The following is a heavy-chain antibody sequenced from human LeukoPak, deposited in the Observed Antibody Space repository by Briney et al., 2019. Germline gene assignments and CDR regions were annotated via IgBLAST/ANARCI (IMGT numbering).Heavy chain of an antibody. Sequence: SETLSLTCTVSGGSISSSSYYWGWIRQPAGKGLEWIGRIHTSGNTDYNPSLKSRVTMSVDTSKNQFSLKLSSVTAADTAVYYCAREGSMTARPFVSIDYWGQGTLVTISS. J-gene: IGHJ4*02. CDR1: GGSISSSSYY. CDR2: IHTSGNT. CDR3: AREGSMTARPFVSIDY. V-gene: IGHV4-61*02. D-gene: IGHD6-6*01.